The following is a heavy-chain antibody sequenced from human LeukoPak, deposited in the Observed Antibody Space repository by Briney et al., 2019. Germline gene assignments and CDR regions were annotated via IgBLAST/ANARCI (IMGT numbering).Heavy chain of an antibody. V-gene: IGHV3-21*01. D-gene: IGHD2-2*01. Sequence: GGSLRLSCAASGFTFSSYSMNWVRQAPGKGLEWVSSISSSSSYIYYADPVKGRFTISRDNAKNSLYLQMNSLRAEDTAVYYCARDRIGYCSSTSCPGSNYYYYGMDVWGQGTTVTVSS. CDR3: ARDRIGYCSSTSCPGSNYYYYGMDV. CDR1: GFTFSSYS. J-gene: IGHJ6*02. CDR2: ISSSSSYI.